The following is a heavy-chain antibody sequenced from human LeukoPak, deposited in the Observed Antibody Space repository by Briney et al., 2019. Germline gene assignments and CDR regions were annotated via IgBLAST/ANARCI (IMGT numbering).Heavy chain of an antibody. D-gene: IGHD2-15*01. V-gene: IGHV3-30*02. CDR3: ARRYCSGDSCYSIDY. CDR1: GFTFSAYG. J-gene: IGHJ4*02. Sequence: PGGSLRLSCAASGFTFSAYGLHWVRQAPGKGLEWVAFIRYEGGDKYSDSVKGRFTISRDNSNNTLYLQMNSLRVEDTAVYYCARRYCSGDSCYSIDYWGQGTLVTVSS. CDR2: IRYEGGDK.